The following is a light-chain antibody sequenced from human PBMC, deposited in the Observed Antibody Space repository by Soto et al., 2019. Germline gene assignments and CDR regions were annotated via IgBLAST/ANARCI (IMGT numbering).Light chain of an antibody. V-gene: IGKV1-5*03. CDR3: QHDNSYSES. CDR1: QTISSW. CDR2: KAS. J-gene: IGKJ1*01. Sequence: DIQMTQSPSTLSGSVGERVTITCRASQTISSWLAWYQQKPGKAPKLLIYKASTLKSGVPSRFSGSGSGTEFTLTISSLQPDDFATYYCQHDNSYSESFGQGTKVELK.